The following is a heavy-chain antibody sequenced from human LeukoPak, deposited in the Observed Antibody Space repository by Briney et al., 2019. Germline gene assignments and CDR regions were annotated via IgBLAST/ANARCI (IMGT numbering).Heavy chain of an antibody. CDR1: GFTFSSYA. CDR3: ARMYSSSMSALDV. D-gene: IGHD6-6*01. Sequence: PGGSLRFSCAASGFTFSSYAMHGVRQAPGKGLEWVAVISYDGSNKYYADSVKGRFTISRDNSKNTLYLQMNSLRAEDTAVYYCARMYSSSMSALDVWGQGTTVTVSS. CDR2: ISYDGSNK. V-gene: IGHV3-30-3*01. J-gene: IGHJ6*02.